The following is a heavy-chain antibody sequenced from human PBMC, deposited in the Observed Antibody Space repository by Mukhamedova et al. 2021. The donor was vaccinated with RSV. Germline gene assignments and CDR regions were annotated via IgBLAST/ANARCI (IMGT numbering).Heavy chain of an antibody. CDR3: ARDEDYYDSSGQRDAFDI. D-gene: IGHD3-22*01. V-gene: IGHV3-7*01. J-gene: IGHJ3*02. Sequence: DSVKGRFTISRDNAKNSLYLQMNSLRAEDTAVYYCARDEDYYDSSGQRDAFDIWGQWTMVIVSS.